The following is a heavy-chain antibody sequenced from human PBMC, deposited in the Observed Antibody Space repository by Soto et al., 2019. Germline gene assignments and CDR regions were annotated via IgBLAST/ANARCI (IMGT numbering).Heavy chain of an antibody. CDR2: IIPIFGTA. J-gene: IGHJ6*02. CDR3: ARWGGSSSEVYYCYGMDV. Sequence: QVQLVQSGAEVKKPGSSVKVSCKASGGTFSSYAISWVRQAPGQGLEWMGGIIPIFGTANYAQKFQGRVTITADESTSPAYMELSSLRSEDTAVYYCARWGGSSSEVYYCYGMDVWGQGTTVTVSS. D-gene: IGHD6-6*01. V-gene: IGHV1-69*12. CDR1: GGTFSSYA.